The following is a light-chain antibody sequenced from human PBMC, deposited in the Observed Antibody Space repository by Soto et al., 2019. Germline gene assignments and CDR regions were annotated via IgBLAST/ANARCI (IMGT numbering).Light chain of an antibody. Sequence: EIVLTQSPGTLSLSPGERATLSCRASQSVSSSYLAWYQHKPGQAPRLLIYSASNRAAGVPDRFSGSGSGADFSLTISRLEPEDFAVYYCQQFGRSPWTFGQGTKVDIK. CDR1: QSVSSSY. CDR2: SAS. J-gene: IGKJ1*01. V-gene: IGKV3-20*01. CDR3: QQFGRSPWT.